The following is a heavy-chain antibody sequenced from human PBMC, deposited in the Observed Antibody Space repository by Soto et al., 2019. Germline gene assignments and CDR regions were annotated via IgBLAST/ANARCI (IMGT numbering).Heavy chain of an antibody. Sequence: QMQLVQSGGGLVKPGGSLTLSCKASGFTFSDYYMIWVRQTPGKGLEWLSYISDSGSTIYYADSVRARFTIFRENAANSVYLQLDGLTDGDTAFYYCARGGSGWTRGGWLGTWCQGSLVTVSS. V-gene: IGHV3-11*01. J-gene: IGHJ5*02. D-gene: IGHD6-25*01. CDR1: GFTFSDYY. CDR2: ISDSGSTI. CDR3: ARGGSGWTRGGWLGT.